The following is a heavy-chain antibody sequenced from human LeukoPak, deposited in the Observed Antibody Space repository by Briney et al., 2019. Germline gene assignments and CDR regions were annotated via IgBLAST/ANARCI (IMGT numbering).Heavy chain of an antibody. CDR1: GXSISSYY. CDR3: ARHGTTRTKLNWFDP. V-gene: IGHV4-59*01. Sequence: SETLSLSCTVSGXSISSYYWSWIRQPPGKGLEWIGYIYYSGSTTYNPFLKSRVTISVDTSKNQFSLKVSSVTAADTAVYYCARHGTTRTKLNWFDPWGQGTLVSVSS. CDR2: IYYSGST. J-gene: IGHJ5*02. D-gene: IGHD1-1*01.